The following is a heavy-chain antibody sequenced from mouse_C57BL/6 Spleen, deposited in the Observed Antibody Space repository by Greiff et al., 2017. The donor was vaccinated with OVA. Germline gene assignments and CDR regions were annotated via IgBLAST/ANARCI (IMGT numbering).Heavy chain of an antibody. CDR3: ARFRGSSSHWYFDV. V-gene: IGHV1-53*01. Sequence: QVQLQQPGTDLVKPGASVKLSCKASGYTFTSYWMHWVKQRPGQGLEWIGNINPSNGGTNYNEKFKSKATLTVDKSSSTAYMQLSSLTSEDSAVYYCARFRGSSSHWYFDVWGTGTTVTVSS. D-gene: IGHD1-1*01. CDR2: INPSNGGT. J-gene: IGHJ1*03. CDR1: GYTFTSYW.